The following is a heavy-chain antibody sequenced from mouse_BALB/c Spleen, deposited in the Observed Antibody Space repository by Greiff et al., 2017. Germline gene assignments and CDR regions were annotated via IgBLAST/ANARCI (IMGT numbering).Heavy chain of an antibody. CDR1: GFTFSSYG. Sequence: DVKLVESGGGLVQPGGSLKLSCAASGFTFSSYGMSWVRQTPDKRLELVATINSNGGSTYYPDSVKGRFTISRDNAKNTLYLQMSSLKSEDTAMYYCARMPAMDYWGQGTSVTVSS. J-gene: IGHJ4*01. V-gene: IGHV5-6-3*01. CDR2: INSNGGST. CDR3: ARMPAMDY.